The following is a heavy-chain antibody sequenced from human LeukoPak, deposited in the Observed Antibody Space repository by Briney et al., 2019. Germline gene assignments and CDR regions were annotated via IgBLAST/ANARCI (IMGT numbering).Heavy chain of an antibody. CDR2: IYPGDSDT. Sequence: GESLKISCKGSGYSFTSYWIGWVRQMPRKGLEWMGIIYPGDSDTRYSPSFQGQVTISADKSISTAYLQWSSLKASDTAMYYCARHRDCSSTSCYTPDDAFDIWGQGTMVTVSS. J-gene: IGHJ3*02. V-gene: IGHV5-51*01. D-gene: IGHD2-2*02. CDR3: ARHRDCSSTSCYTPDDAFDI. CDR1: GYSFTSYW.